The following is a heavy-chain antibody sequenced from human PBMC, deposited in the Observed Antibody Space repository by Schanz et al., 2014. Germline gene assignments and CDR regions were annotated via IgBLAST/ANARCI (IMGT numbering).Heavy chain of an antibody. CDR1: GYTFPSYG. V-gene: IGHV1-18*04. D-gene: IGHD6-13*01. CDR2: INVYNGDT. J-gene: IGHJ3*02. CDR3: ARNIIATARAYDI. Sequence: QVQLVQSGSEVKKPGASVKVSCKASGYTFPSYGISWVRQAPGQGLEWMGWINVYNGDTKFAKTFQDRVTLTTDTSTRTAYMQLRSLRSDATVGYYCARNIIATARAYDIWGQGTMVTVSS.